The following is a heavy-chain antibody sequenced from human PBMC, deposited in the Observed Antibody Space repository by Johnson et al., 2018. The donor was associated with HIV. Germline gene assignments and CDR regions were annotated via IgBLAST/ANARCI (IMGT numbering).Heavy chain of an antibody. V-gene: IGHV3-11*01. D-gene: IGHD2-2*01. CDR1: GLTSSDYY. CDR2: ISSSGSTM. J-gene: IGHJ3*02. CDR3: ARNGLIPAAKGVAFDI. Sequence: QVHLVESGGGLVKPGGSLRLSCSAPGLTSSDYYMTWIRHAPGKGLELVSYISSSGSTMYYADSVKGRFTISRDNAKNSLYLQMNSLRAEDTAVYYCARNGLIPAAKGVAFDIWGHGTTVTVSS.